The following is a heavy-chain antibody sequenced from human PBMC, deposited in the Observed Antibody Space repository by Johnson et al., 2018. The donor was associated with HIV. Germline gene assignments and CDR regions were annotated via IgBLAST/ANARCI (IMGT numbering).Heavy chain of an antibody. Sequence: QVQLVESGGGLVKPGGSLRLSCAASGFTFSDYYMSWIRQAPGKGLEWVSYISSSGSTIYIADSVNGRLTISRDNAKNSLYLQMNSLRAEDTALYYCAKALPYCSSTSCYAFDAFDIWGQGTMVTVSS. V-gene: IGHV3-11*01. CDR1: GFTFSDYY. J-gene: IGHJ3*02. D-gene: IGHD2-2*01. CDR2: ISSSGSTI. CDR3: AKALPYCSSTSCYAFDAFDI.